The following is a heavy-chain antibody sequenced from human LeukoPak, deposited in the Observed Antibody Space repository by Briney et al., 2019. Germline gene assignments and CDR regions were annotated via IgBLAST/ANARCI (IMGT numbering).Heavy chain of an antibody. D-gene: IGHD6-13*01. CDR3: ARGGSRDRCYFDY. J-gene: IGHJ4*02. V-gene: IGHV1-69*04. CDR2: IIPILGIA. Sequence: SVKVSCKASGGTFSSYAISWVRQAPGQGLEWMGRIIPILGIANYAQKFQGRVTITADKSTSTAYMELSSLRSEDTAVYYCARGGSRDRCYFDYWGQGTLVTVSS. CDR1: GGTFSSYA.